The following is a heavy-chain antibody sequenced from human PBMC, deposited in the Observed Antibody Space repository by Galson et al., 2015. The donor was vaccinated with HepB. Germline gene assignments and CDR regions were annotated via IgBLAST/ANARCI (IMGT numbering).Heavy chain of an antibody. CDR1: GGSFSGYY. D-gene: IGHD2-15*01. CDR2: INHSGST. CDR3: AAYCSGGSCQPFDS. Sequence: SETLSLTCAVYGGSFSGYYWSWIRQPPGEGLEWIGEINHSGSTNYNPSLKSRVTISVDTSKNQFSLKLSSVTAADTAVYYCAAYCSGGSCQPFDSWGQGTLVTVSS. J-gene: IGHJ4*02. V-gene: IGHV4-34*01.